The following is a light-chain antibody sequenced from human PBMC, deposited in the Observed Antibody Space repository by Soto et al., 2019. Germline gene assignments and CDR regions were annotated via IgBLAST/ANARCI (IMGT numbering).Light chain of an antibody. CDR3: SSYSGSTTLGYV. CDR2: DVT. J-gene: IGLJ1*01. V-gene: IGLV2-14*03. CDR1: GRGIGGFIF. Sequence: QSSLAQPASLSGAPPQSNTLSCTGTGRGIGGFIFVSWYQQHPVNASILILYDVTNRPSVVSNLFSGSKSGNTASLTISGLQAEDEAAYHCSSYSGSTTLGYVFGTGTKVTVL.